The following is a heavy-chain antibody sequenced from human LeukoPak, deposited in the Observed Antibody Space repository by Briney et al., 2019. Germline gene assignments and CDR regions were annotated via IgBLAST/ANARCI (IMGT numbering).Heavy chain of an antibody. CDR1: GFTFSSYG. D-gene: IGHD2-8*01. CDR2: IRYDGSNK. V-gene: IGHV3-30*02. CDR3: AKDLVLMVYAFDY. J-gene: IGHJ4*02. Sequence: PGGSLRLSCAASGFTFSSYGMHRVRQAPGKGLEWVALIRYDGSNKYYADSVKGRFTISRDNSKNTLYLQMNSLRAEDTAVYYCAKDLVLMVYAFDYWGQGTLVTVSS.